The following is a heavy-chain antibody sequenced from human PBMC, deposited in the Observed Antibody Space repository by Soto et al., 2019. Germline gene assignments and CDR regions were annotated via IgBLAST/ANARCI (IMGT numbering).Heavy chain of an antibody. V-gene: IGHV1-18*01. J-gene: IGHJ4*02. D-gene: IGHD3-9*01. CDR2: INACNGNT. Sequence: ASVKVSCKASGYTFSSYGISWVRQAPGQGLEWMGWINACNGNTKYSQKFQGRVTITRDTSKNTLYLQMDSLGVEDTAVYYCAKGRHPYYDILPLDYWGRGTLVTVSS. CDR1: GYTFSSYG. CDR3: AKGRHPYYDILPLDY.